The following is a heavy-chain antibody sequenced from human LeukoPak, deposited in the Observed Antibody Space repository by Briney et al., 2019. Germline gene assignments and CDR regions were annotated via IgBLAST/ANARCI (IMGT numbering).Heavy chain of an antibody. CDR1: GFTFSSYA. J-gene: IGHJ4*02. D-gene: IGHD3-22*01. V-gene: IGHV3-23*01. CDR3: AKGSYYDSSGSFYFDY. CDR2: ISGSGDNT. Sequence: AGGSLRLSCAASGFTFSSYAMSWVRQAPGKGLEWVSGISGSGDNTYYADSVKGRFTNSRDNSKNTLYVQVNSLGTEDTAAYYCAKGSYYDSSGSFYFDYWGQGTLVTVSS.